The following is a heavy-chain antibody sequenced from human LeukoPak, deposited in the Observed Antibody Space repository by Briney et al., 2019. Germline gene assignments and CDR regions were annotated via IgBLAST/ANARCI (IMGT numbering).Heavy chain of an antibody. V-gene: IGHV3-23*01. CDR2: INGAGDVR. J-gene: IGHJ4*02. Sequence: GGSLRLSCAASGFTFNSYAMSWVRQAPGRGLEWVSTINGAGDVRDYADSVKGRFTISRDNPKNTLYLQMNSLTAEDTAVYYCARDSPLKGYNSGWATNSFDFWGQGTLVTVSS. CDR3: ARDSPLKGYNSGWATNSFDF. D-gene: IGHD6-19*01. CDR1: GFTFNSYA.